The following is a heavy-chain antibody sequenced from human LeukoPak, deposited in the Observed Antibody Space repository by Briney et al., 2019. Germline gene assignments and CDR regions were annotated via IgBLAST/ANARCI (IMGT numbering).Heavy chain of an antibody. Sequence: GGSLRLSCAASGLAFSNCWMSWVRQAPGKGLEWVANINQDGSDKYYVDSVKGRFTIPRDNAKNSVYLQMNSLRVEETAVYYCAASITMIDDAPDMWGQGTMITVSS. CDR3: AASITMIDDAPDM. CDR2: INQDGSDK. D-gene: IGHD3-22*01. V-gene: IGHV3-7*01. J-gene: IGHJ3*02. CDR1: GLAFSNCW.